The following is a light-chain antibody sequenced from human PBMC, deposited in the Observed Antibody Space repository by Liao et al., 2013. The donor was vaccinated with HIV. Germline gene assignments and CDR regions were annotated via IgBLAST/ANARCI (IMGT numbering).Light chain of an antibody. CDR2: YDS. CDR1: NIGSKS. J-gene: IGLJ2*01. CDR3: QAWDTNTAI. V-gene: IGLV3-21*01. Sequence: SYELTQPPSVSVAPGKTARITCGGNNIGSKSVHWYQQKPGQAPVLVIYYDSDRPSGIPERFSGSNSGNTATLTISETQAMDEADYYCQAWDTNTAIFGGGTKLTVL.